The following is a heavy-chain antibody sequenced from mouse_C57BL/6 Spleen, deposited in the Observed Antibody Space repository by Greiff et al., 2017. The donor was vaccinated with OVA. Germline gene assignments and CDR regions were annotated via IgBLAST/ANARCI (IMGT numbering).Heavy chain of an antibody. Sequence: EVLLVESGGGLVKPGGSLKLSCAASGFTFSSYAMSWVRQTPEKRLEWVATISAGGSYTYYPDNVKGRFTISRDNAKNNLYLQMSHLKSEDTSMDYWAREGPTIVSYFDYWGQGTTLTVSS. V-gene: IGHV5-4*01. D-gene: IGHD2-5*01. J-gene: IGHJ2*01. CDR1: GFTFSSYA. CDR3: AREGPTIVSYFDY. CDR2: ISAGGSYT.